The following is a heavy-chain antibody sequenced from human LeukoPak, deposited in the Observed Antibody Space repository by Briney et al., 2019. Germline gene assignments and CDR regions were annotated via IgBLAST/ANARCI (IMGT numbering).Heavy chain of an antibody. D-gene: IGHD3-9*01. J-gene: IGHJ3*02. Sequence: GGSLRLPCAASGFTFSSYAMSWVRQAPGKGLEWVSAISGSGGSTYYADSVKGRFTISRDNSKNTLYLQMNSLRAEDTAVYYCAHSGLRYFDWVPDDAFDIWGQGTMVTVSS. CDR1: GFTFSSYA. CDR3: AHSGLRYFDWVPDDAFDI. CDR2: ISGSGGST. V-gene: IGHV3-23*01.